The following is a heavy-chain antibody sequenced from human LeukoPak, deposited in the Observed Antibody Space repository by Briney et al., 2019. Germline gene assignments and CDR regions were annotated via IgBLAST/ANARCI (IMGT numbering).Heavy chain of an antibody. J-gene: IGHJ3*02. D-gene: IGHD3-16*02. CDR1: GYTFTNYG. CDR2: IRACNGYT. Sequence: ASVKVSCKASGYTFTNYGVTWVRQAPGQGLEWMGWIRACNGYTHYTQKLQGRVSMTTDTSTSTAYMELRSLRSDDTAVYYCARDLGVWGSYRPPYDAFDIWGQGTMVIVSS. V-gene: IGHV1-18*01. CDR3: ARDLGVWGSYRPPYDAFDI.